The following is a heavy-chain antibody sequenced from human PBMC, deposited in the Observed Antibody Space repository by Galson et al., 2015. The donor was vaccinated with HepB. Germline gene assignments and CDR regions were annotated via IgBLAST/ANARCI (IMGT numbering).Heavy chain of an antibody. CDR2: ISYDGSNK. D-gene: IGHD5-18*01. V-gene: IGHV3-30-3*01. CDR1: GFTFSSYA. CDR3: ARVGFGYSYGYPSDY. J-gene: IGHJ4*02. Sequence: SLRLSCAASGFTFSSYAMHWVRQAPGKGLEWVAVISYDGSNKYYADSVKGRFTISRDNSKNTLYLQMNSLRAEDTAVYYCARVGFGYSYGYPSDYWGQGTLVTVSS.